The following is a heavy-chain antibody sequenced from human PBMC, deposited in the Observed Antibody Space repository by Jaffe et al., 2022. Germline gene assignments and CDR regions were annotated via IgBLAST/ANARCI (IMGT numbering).Heavy chain of an antibody. J-gene: IGHJ4*02. CDR3: ANNQYCSGGSCYPKPGNY. D-gene: IGHD2-15*01. Sequence: EVQLLESGGGLVQPGGSLRLSCAASGFTFSSYAMSWVRQAPGKGLEWVSAISGSGGSTYYADSVKGRFTISRDNSKNTLYLQMNSLRAEDTAVYYCANNQYCSGGSCYPKPGNYWGQGTLVTVSS. V-gene: IGHV3-23*01. CDR2: ISGSGGST. CDR1: GFTFSSYA.